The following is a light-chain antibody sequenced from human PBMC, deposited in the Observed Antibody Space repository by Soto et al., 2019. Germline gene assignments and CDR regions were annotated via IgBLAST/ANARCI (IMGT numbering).Light chain of an antibody. CDR1: SSDVGGYNY. J-gene: IGLJ1*01. CDR3: CSYAGSDTFV. Sequence: QSALTQPRSVSGSPGQSVTISCTGTSSDVGGYNYVSWYQQHPGKVPEVIVYDVIKRPSGVPDRFSGSKSGNTASLTISGLQAEDEADYYCCSYAGSDTFVFGTGTKLTVL. CDR2: DVI. V-gene: IGLV2-11*01.